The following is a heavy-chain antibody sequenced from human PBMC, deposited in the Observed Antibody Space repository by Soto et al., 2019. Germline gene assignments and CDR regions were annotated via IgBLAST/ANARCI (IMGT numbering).Heavy chain of an antibody. CDR3: ARGYSSSMSGKLYNCLVL. D-gene: IGHD6-13*01. V-gene: IGHV1-69*13. CDR1: GGTFSSYA. Sequence: SSVKVSCQAPGGTFSSYAISWVRQAPGQGLEWMGGIIPIFGTANYAQKFQGRVTITADESTSTAYMELSSLRYEDTAVHYCARGYSSSMSGKLYNCLVLWCRGLLVTVSS. CDR2: IIPIFGTA. J-gene: IGHJ5*02.